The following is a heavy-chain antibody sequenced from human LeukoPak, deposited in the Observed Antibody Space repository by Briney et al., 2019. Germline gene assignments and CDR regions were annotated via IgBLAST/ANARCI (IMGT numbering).Heavy chain of an antibody. CDR1: GGSISSYY. Sequence: SETLSLTCTVSGGSISSYYWSWIRQPPGKGLEWIGYIYYSGSTNYNPSLKSRVTISVDTSKNQFSLKLSSVTAADTAVYYCARVPYYYDSSGYWSQGTLVTVSS. CDR2: IYYSGST. CDR3: ARVPYYYDSSGY. J-gene: IGHJ4*02. D-gene: IGHD3-22*01. V-gene: IGHV4-59*01.